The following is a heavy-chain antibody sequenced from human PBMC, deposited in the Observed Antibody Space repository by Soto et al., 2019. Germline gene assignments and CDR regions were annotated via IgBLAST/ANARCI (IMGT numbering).Heavy chain of an antibody. Sequence: ALLKVDWKTSGYTFTVYVMRWVIMTKGQRLEWMGWINAGNGNTKYSQKFQGRVTITRDTSASTAYMELSSLRSEDTAVYYCARDGRSYSGYDRLYYYYSGMDVWGQGTTVTVSS. CDR3: ARDGRSYSGYDRLYYYYSGMDV. J-gene: IGHJ6*01. CDR2: INAGNGNT. V-gene: IGHV1-3*01. D-gene: IGHD5-12*01. CDR1: GYTFTVYV.